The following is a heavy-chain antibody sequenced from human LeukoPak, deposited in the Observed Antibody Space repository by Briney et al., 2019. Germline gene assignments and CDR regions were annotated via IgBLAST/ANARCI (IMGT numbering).Heavy chain of an antibody. D-gene: IGHD5-12*01. J-gene: IGHJ1*01. CDR2: IYYSGST. CDR3: ARHLKWLFAEYFQH. V-gene: IGHV4-39*01. CDR1: GASISDFF. Sequence: PSETLSLTCSVSGASISDFFWSWIRQPPGKGLEWIGSIYYSGSTYYNPSLKSRVTISVDTSKNQFSLKLSSVTAADTAVYYCARHLKWLFAEYFQHWGQGTLVTVSS.